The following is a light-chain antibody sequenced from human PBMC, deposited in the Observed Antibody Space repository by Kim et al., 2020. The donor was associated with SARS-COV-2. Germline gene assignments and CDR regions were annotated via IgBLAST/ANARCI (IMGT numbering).Light chain of an antibody. V-gene: IGLV2-8*01. J-gene: IGLJ1*01. CDR3: CSYAGKV. CDR2: EVS. CDR1: SSDVGGYNY. Sequence: QSALTQPPSASGSPGQSVTISCTGTSSDVGGYNYVSWYQQHPGKAPKLMIYEVSKRPSGVPDRFSGSKSGNTASLTVSGLQAEDEADYYCCSYAGKVFGTGTKVTVL.